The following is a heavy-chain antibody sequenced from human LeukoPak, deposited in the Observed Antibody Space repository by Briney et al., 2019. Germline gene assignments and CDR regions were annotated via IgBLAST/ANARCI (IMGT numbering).Heavy chain of an antibody. V-gene: IGHV4-59*01. J-gene: IGHJ4*02. Sequence: PSETLSLTCTVSGGSISRDYWSWIRQPPGKGLEWIGYIYYSGSTNYNPSLQSRVTISVDTSKNQFSLKLSSVTAADTAVYYCARSIGGINYYFDYWGQGTLVTVSS. CDR1: GGSISRDY. CDR3: ARSIGGINYYFDY. CDR2: IYYSGST. D-gene: IGHD1-14*01.